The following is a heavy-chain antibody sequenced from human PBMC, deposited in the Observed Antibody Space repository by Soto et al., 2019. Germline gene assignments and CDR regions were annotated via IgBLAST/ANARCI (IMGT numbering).Heavy chain of an antibody. CDR2: IIPIFGTA. Sequence: ASVKVSCKASGGTFSSYAISWVRQAPGQGLEWMGGIIPIFGTANYAQKFQGRVTITADESTSTAYMELSSLRSEDTAVYYCARARYCSGGSCYGPHYYYGMDVWGQGTTVTVSS. J-gene: IGHJ6*02. V-gene: IGHV1-69*13. CDR3: ARARYCSGGSCYGPHYYYGMDV. CDR1: GGTFSSYA. D-gene: IGHD2-15*01.